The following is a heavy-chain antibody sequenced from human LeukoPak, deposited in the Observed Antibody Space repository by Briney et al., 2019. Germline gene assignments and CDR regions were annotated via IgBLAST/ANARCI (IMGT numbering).Heavy chain of an antibody. CDR3: ARGRQLPSPLYVDV. CDR1: GGSISSSSYY. V-gene: IGHV4-61*05. D-gene: IGHD3-10*01. J-gene: IGHJ6*02. CDR2: IYYSGST. Sequence: PSETLSLTCTVSGGSISSSSYYWGWIRQPPGKGLEWIGYIYYSGSTNYNPSLKSRVTISVDTSKNQFSLKLSSVTAADTAVYYCARGRQLPSPLYVDVWGQGTTVTVSS.